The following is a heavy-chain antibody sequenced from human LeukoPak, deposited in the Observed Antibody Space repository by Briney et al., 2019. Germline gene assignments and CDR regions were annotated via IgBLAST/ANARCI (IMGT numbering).Heavy chain of an antibody. CDR1: GGSFSGYY. J-gene: IGHJ6*02. CDR2: INHSGST. D-gene: IGHD2-2*01. CDR3: ARKWYCSSTSCYRAFYYYYYGMDV. V-gene: IGHV4-34*01. Sequence: PSETLSLTCAVYGGSFSGYYWSWIRQPPGKGLEWIGEINHSGSTNYNPSLKSRVTISVDTSKNQFFLKLSSVTAADTAVYYCARKWYCSSTSCYRAFYYYYYGMDVWGQGTTVTVSS.